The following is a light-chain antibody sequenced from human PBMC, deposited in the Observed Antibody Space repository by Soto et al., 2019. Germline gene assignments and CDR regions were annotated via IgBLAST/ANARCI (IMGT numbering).Light chain of an antibody. CDR1: QGIYNY. V-gene: IGKV1-27*01. CDR2: AAS. CDR3: HKYNSALLT. Sequence: DIQMTQSPSSLSASVGDRVTITCRASQGIYNYLDWYQQKPGKAPKLLIYAASTLEAGVPSRFSGSGSGTDFTLPISSLQPEDVATYYCHKYNSALLTFGQGTRLEIK. J-gene: IGKJ5*01.